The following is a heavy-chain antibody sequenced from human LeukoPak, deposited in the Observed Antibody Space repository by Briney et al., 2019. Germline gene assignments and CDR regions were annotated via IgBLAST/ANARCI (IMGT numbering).Heavy chain of an antibody. CDR3: ATDYDACATDGDFDY. CDR1: GFTFRKAY. Sequence: GGSQIPSCAASGFTFRKAYMSWVRQAPEKGLEWIGLIKSKAGGETTEYIAPVRGRFTIARQNSKDTLYLQMNALRPEDTAVYYCATDYDACATDGDFDYWGQGNLATVSS. CDR2: IKSKAGGETT. J-gene: IGHJ4*02. V-gene: IGHV3-15*01. D-gene: IGHD2-15*01.